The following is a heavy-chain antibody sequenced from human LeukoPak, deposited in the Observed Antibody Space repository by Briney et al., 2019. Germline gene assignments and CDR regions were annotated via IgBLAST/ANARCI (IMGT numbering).Heavy chain of an antibody. CDR3: ARELARGSPVRDAFDI. J-gene: IGHJ3*02. CDR1: GSTFSSSA. CDR2: ISGSGDST. Sequence: GGSLRLSCVASGSTFSSSAMNWVRQTPGRGLEWVSAISGSGDSTYYADSVKGRFTISRDNSKNTLYLQMNSLRAEDTAVYYCARELARGSPVRDAFDIRGQGTMVTVSS. V-gene: IGHV3-23*01. D-gene: IGHD3-10*01.